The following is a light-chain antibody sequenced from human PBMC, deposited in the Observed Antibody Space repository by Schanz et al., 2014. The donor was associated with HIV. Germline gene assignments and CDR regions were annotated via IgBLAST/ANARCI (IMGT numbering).Light chain of an antibody. J-gene: IGLJ1*01. Sequence: QSALTQPPAASGSPGQSVTISCTGTSSDVGAYNYVSWYQQHPGKAPKFMIYDVNKRPSGVPDRFSGSKSDNTASLTISGLQAEDEADYYCCSFAGTVHVFGTGTKLTVL. CDR1: SSDVGAYNY. CDR2: DVN. CDR3: CSFAGTVHV. V-gene: IGLV2-11*01.